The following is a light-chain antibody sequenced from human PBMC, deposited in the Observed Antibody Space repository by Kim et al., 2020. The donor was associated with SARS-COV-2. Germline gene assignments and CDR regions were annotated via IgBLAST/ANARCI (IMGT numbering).Light chain of an antibody. CDR3: QKYNSASWT. J-gene: IGKJ1*01. V-gene: IGKV1-27*01. Sequence: ASVGDRVTITCRASQGISNYLAWYQQKPGKVPKLLIYAASTLQSGVPSRFSGSGSGTDFTLTISSLQPEDVATFYCQKYNSASWTFGQGTKVDIK. CDR1: QGISNY. CDR2: AAS.